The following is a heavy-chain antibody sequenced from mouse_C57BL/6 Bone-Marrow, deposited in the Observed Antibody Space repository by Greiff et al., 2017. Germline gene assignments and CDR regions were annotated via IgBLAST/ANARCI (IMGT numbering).Heavy chain of an antibody. CDR3: ALYGNYVGYAMDY. CDR2: IYPRCGNT. D-gene: IGHD2-1*01. J-gene: IGHJ4*01. CDR1: GYTFTSYG. Sequence: VQLQQSGAELARPGASVKLSCKASGYTFTSYGISWVKQRTGQGLEWIGEIYPRCGNTYYNEKFKGKATLTADKSSSTAYMELRSLTSEDSAVYFCALYGNYVGYAMDYWGQGTSVTVSS. V-gene: IGHV1-81*01.